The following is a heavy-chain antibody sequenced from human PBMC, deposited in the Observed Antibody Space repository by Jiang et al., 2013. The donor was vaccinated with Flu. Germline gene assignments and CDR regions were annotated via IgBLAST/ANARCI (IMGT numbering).Heavy chain of an antibody. CDR3: ARGQRSVVVPAAIGY. J-gene: IGHJ4*02. D-gene: IGHD2-2*01. V-gene: IGHV4-30-4*07. CDR2: IYYSGST. Sequence: GSGLVKPSQTLSLTCAVSGGSISSGGYSWSWIRQPPGKGLEWIGYIYYSGSTYYNPSLKSRVTISVDTSKNQFSLKLSSVTAADTAVYYCARGQRSVVVPAAIGYWGQGTLVTVSS. CDR1: GGSISSGGYS.